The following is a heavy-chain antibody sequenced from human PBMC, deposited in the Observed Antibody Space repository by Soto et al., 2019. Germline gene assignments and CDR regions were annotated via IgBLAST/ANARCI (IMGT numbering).Heavy chain of an antibody. CDR3: GRNHAFNI. J-gene: IGHJ3*02. CDR2: IYTGST. CDR1: GGSISSYY. V-gene: IGHV4-59*01. Sequence: QVQLQESGPGLVKPSETMSLTCTVSGGSISSYYWNWIRQPPGKGLEWIGYIYTGSTNYNHSRKSRVTISVDTSKNHISLKLSSVTAADTAVYYCGRNHAFNIWGQGTMVTVSP.